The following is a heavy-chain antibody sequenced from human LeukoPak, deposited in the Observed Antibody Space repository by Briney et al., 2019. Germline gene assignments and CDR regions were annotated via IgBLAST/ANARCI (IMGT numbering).Heavy chain of an antibody. CDR1: GFTVSSNY. J-gene: IGHJ6*02. D-gene: IGHD3-10*01. Sequence: GGSLRLSCAASGFTVSSNYMSWVRQAPGKGLEWVSIIYGADSTYYADSVKGRFTISRDNSKNTLYLQMNSARAEDTAVYYCARSGFGVLYYYGMDVWGQGTTVTVSS. V-gene: IGHV3-66*01. CDR2: IYGADST. CDR3: ARSGFGVLYYYGMDV.